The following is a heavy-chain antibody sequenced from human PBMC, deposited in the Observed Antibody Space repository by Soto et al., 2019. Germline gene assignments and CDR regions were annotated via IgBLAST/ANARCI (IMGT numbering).Heavy chain of an antibody. Sequence: QVQLQQWGAGLLKPSETLSLTCAVYGGSFSGYYWSWIRQPPGKGLEGIGEINHSGSTNYNPSLKSRVTISVDTSKNQFSLKLSSVTAADTAVYYCARGRGGKGDGMDVWGQGTTVTVSS. CDR2: INHSGST. V-gene: IGHV4-34*01. CDR3: ARGRGGKGDGMDV. J-gene: IGHJ6*02. D-gene: IGHD2-15*01. CDR1: GGSFSGYY.